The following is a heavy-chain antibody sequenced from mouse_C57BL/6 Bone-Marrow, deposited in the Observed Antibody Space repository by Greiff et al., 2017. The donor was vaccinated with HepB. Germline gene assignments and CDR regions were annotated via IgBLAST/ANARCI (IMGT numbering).Heavy chain of an antibody. CDR3: AREGSSFYYDAMDY. Sequence: ESGPGLVKPSQSLSLTCSVTGYSITSGYYWNWIRQFPGNKLEWMGYISYDGSNNYNPSLKNRISITRDTSNNQFFLKLNSVTTEDTATYYCAREGSSFYYDAMDYWGQGTAVTVSS. CDR1: GYSITSGYY. V-gene: IGHV3-6*01. J-gene: IGHJ4*01. D-gene: IGHD1-1*01. CDR2: ISYDGSN.